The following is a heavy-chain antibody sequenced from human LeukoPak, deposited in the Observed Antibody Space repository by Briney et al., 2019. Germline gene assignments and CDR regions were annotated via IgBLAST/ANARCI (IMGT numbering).Heavy chain of an antibody. CDR2: IIYSGTTT. D-gene: IGHD3-16*01. CDR3: AKDLMK. CDR1: GFTFSSYA. J-gene: IGHJ4*02. V-gene: IGHV3-23*01. Sequence: GGSLRLSCAASGFTFSSYAMNGVRQAPGKGMEWVSGIIYSGTTTYYADSVKGRFTISRDNSKNTLYLQMNSLRAEDTAVYYCAKDLMKGGQGTLVTVSS.